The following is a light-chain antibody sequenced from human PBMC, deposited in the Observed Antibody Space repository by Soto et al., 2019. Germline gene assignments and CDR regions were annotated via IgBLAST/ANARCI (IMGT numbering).Light chain of an antibody. Sequence: EIVLTQSPGTLSLSPGERATLSCRASQSVSSSYLAWYQQKPGQAPRLLIYGASSRATGIPDRFSGSGSGTDFTLTISRLEPEDFAVYYCQQYGSSTSLGQGTKLDIK. CDR3: QQYGSSTS. CDR2: GAS. V-gene: IGKV3-20*01. J-gene: IGKJ2*01. CDR1: QSVSSSY.